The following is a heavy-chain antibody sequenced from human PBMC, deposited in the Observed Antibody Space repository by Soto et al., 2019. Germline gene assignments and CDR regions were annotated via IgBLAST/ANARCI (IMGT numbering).Heavy chain of an antibody. CDR3: ARLGTYYDFWSRPHYYYYFGMDV. D-gene: IGHD3-3*01. CDR2: IYYSGST. J-gene: IGHJ6*02. CDR1: GGSISGSSYY. V-gene: IGHV4-39*01. Sequence: SETLSLTCTVSGGSISGSSYYWGWIRQPPGRGLEWIGSIYYSGSTYYNPSLKSRVTISVDTSKNQFSLKLSSVTAADTAVYYCARLGTYYDFWSRPHYYYYFGMDVWGQGTTVTVSS.